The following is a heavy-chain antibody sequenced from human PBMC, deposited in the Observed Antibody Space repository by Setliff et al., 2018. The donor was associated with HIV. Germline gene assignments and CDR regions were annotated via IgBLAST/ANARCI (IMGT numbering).Heavy chain of an antibody. Sequence: PSETLSLTCTVSGGSISSHYWSWIRQPPGKGLEWIGEIIHSGSTNYNPSLKSRVTISVDTSKNQFSLKLSSVTAADTAVYYCARRSGWSEDYWGQGTLVTVSS. CDR3: ARRSGWSEDY. J-gene: IGHJ4*02. CDR2: IIHSGST. V-gene: IGHV4-34*12. CDR1: GGSISSHY. D-gene: IGHD6-19*01.